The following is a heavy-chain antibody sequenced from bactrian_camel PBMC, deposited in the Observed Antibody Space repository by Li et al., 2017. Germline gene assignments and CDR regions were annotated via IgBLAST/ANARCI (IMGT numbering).Heavy chain of an antibody. V-gene: IGHV3S1*01. D-gene: IGHD7*01. CDR3: ALRASFLCSGTGLESQGYNW. CDR2: IGGDGAT. CDR1: VYSLSRYC. J-gene: IGHJ4*01. Sequence: QVQLVESGGGLVQPGGSLRLSCTAFVYSLSRYCMAWFRKAPGKEREGVAAIGGDGATAYSDSVQGRFTISIDNAAQTLNLQMDSLNSEDTAMYYCALRASFLCSGTGLESQGYNWWGQGTQVTVS.